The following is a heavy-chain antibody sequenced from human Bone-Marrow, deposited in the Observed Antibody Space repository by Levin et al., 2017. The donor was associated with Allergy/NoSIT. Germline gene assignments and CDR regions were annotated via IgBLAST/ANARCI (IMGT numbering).Heavy chain of an antibody. Sequence: GGSLRLSCAASGFTFSSYAMSWVRQAPGKGLEWVSAISGSGGSTYYADSVKGRFTISRDNSKNTLYLQMNSLRAEDTAVYYCAKETTVTFGIKGKIDYWGQGTLVTVSS. CDR1: GFTFSSYA. V-gene: IGHV3-23*01. D-gene: IGHD4-17*01. CDR2: ISGSGGST. CDR3: AKETTVTFGIKGKIDY. J-gene: IGHJ4*02.